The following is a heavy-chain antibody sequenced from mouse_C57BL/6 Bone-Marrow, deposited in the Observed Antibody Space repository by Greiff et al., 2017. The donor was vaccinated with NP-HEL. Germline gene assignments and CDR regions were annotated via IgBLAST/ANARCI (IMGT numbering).Heavy chain of an antibody. CDR2: IYPGSGST. V-gene: IGHV1-55*01. CDR1: GYTFTSYW. Sequence: VQLQQPGAELVKPGASVKMSCKASGYTFTSYWITWVKPRPGQGLEWIGDIYPGSGSTNYHEKFKSKATLTVDTSYSTAYMQPSGLTSEDSAVYSCAITYFDYWGQGTTLTVSS. CDR3: AITYFDY. J-gene: IGHJ2*01.